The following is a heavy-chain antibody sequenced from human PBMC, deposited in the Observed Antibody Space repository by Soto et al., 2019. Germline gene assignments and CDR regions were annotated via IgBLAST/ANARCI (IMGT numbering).Heavy chain of an antibody. CDR3: ARVLLYYYDSSVVPGPKQHFDY. D-gene: IGHD3-22*01. J-gene: IGHJ4*02. CDR2: IIPIFGTA. CDR1: GGTFSSYA. Sequence: GASVKVSCKASGGTFSSYAISWVRQAPGQGLEWMGGIIPIFGTANYAQKFQGRVTITADESTSTAYMELSSLRSEDTAAYYCARVLLYYYDSSVVPGPKQHFDYWGQGTLVTVSS. V-gene: IGHV1-69*13.